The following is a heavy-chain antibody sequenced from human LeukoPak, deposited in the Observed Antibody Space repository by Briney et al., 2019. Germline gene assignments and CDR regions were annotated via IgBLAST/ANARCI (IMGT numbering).Heavy chain of an antibody. CDR1: GFFFSTYW. CDR3: ARGPIAAAGTWFDY. J-gene: IGHJ4*02. CDR2: IKQDGSEK. D-gene: IGHD6-13*01. Sequence: PGGSLRLSCTTSGFFFSTYWMNWVRQAPGKGLEWVAAIKQDGSEKYYVDSVKGRFTISRDNAKNSLYLQMNRLRVEDTALYYCARGPIAAAGTWFDYWGQGTLVTVSS. V-gene: IGHV3-7*01.